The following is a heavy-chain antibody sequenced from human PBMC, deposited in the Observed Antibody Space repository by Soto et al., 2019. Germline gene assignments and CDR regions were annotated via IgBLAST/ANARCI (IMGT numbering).Heavy chain of an antibody. D-gene: IGHD6-13*01. CDR2: ISWNSGSI. CDR3: AKMGGRSWYSIDY. Sequence: EVQLVESGGGLVQPGRSLRLSCAASGFTFDDYAMHWVRQAPGKGLEWVSGISWNSGSIGYADSVKGRFTISRDNAKNSLYLQMNSLRAEDTALYYCAKMGGRSWYSIDYWGQGTLVTVSS. J-gene: IGHJ4*02. V-gene: IGHV3-9*01. CDR1: GFTFDDYA.